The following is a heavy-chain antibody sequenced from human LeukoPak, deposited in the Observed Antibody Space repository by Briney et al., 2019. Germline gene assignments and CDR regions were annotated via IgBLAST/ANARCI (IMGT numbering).Heavy chain of an antibody. D-gene: IGHD2-8*02. CDR3: ARHSKTIALTEYFVDY. J-gene: IGHJ4*02. CDR2: MYYSGGT. Sequence: SETLSLPCTLSGDSPSTSNYYWGWIRQPPGKGLEWIGSMYYSGGTNYNPSLKSRVTTSVDTSKNQFSLKLSSVTAADTAVYYCARHSKTIALTEYFVDYEGQGTLVTVSS. V-gene: IGHV4-39*01. CDR1: GDSPSTSNYY.